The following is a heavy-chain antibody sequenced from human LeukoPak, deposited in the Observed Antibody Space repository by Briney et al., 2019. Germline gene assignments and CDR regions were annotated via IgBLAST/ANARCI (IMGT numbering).Heavy chain of an antibody. D-gene: IGHD3-10*01. CDR2: INPSGGST. Sequence: ASVKVSCKASGYTFTSYYMDWVRQAPGQGLEWMGIINPSGGSTSYAQKFQGRVTMTRDMSTSTVYMELSSLRSEDTAVYYCARGTLWFGELFYFDYWGQGTPVTVSS. V-gene: IGHV1-46*01. J-gene: IGHJ4*02. CDR3: ARGTLWFGELFYFDY. CDR1: GYTFTSYY.